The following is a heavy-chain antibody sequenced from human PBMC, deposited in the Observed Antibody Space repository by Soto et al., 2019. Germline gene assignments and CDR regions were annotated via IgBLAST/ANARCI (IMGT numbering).Heavy chain of an antibody. CDR1: GFTFSNYP. D-gene: IGHD1-1*01. V-gene: IGHV3-64*01. CDR3: ARDGSPCTNDC. J-gene: IGHJ4*02. Sequence: EVQLVESGGGLVQPGGSLRLSCAASGFTFSNYPMHWVRQAPGKGLESVSAISGNGGSTYYANSVKGRFTISRDNSKNTLYLQMGRLRADDMALYYWARDGSPCTNDCWGQGTLVTVSS. CDR2: ISGNGGST.